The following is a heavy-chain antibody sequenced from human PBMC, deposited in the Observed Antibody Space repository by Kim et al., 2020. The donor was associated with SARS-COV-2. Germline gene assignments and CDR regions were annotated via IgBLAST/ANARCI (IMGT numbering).Heavy chain of an antibody. D-gene: IGHD3-22*01. V-gene: IGHV4-59*09. Sequence: YNPSLKSRVTISVDTSKNQFSLKLSSVTAADTAVYYCARGRHYYDNAFDIWGQGTMVTVSS. J-gene: IGHJ3*02. CDR3: ARGRHYYDNAFDI.